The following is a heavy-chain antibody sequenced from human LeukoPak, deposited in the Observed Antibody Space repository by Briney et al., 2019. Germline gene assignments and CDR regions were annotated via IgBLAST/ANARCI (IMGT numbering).Heavy chain of an antibody. CDR1: GYTFTSYY. J-gene: IGHJ4*02. CDR2: INPNSGGT. CDR3: ARDTKWDSSGWYYYFDY. V-gene: IGHV1-2*02. Sequence: ASVTVSCKASGYTFTSYYMHWVRQAPGQGLEWMGWINPNSGGTNYAQKFQGRVTMTRDTSISTAYMELSRLRSDDTAVYYCARDTKWDSSGWYYYFDYWGQGTLVTVSS. D-gene: IGHD6-19*01.